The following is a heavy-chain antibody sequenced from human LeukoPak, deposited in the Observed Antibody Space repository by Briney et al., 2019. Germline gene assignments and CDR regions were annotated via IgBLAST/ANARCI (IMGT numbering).Heavy chain of an antibody. CDR1: GYTFTSYD. D-gene: IGHD2-2*01. CDR3: ARGGIVVWDNWFDP. CDR2: MNPNSGNT. Sequence: ASVKVSCKASGYTFTSYDINWVRQATGQGLEWMGWMNPNSGNTGYAQKFQGRVTITRNTSISTAYMELSRLRSDDTAVYYCARGGIVVWDNWFDPWGQGTLVTVSS. J-gene: IGHJ5*02. V-gene: IGHV1-8*03.